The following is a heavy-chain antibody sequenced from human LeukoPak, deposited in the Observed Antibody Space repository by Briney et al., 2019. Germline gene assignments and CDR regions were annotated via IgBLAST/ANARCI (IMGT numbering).Heavy chain of an antibody. Sequence: GGSLRLSCAASGFTFSISAMHWVRQAPGKGLEWVALIWYDGTNEYYADFVKGRFTISRDNSKNTLYLQMNSLRAEDTAVYYCAIIPVYIAVAGTDYWGQGTLVTVSS. J-gene: IGHJ4*02. D-gene: IGHD6-19*01. CDR2: IWYDGTNE. CDR1: GFTFSISA. CDR3: AIIPVYIAVAGTDY. V-gene: IGHV3-33*01.